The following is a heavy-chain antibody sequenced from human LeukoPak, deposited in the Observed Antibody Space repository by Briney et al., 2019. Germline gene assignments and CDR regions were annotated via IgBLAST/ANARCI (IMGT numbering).Heavy chain of an antibody. CDR1: GGSINNGGYY. D-gene: IGHD2-2*01. V-gene: IGHV4-31*03. CDR3: ARTYCSTTSCPWGYLYGMDV. Sequence: SQTLSFPCNVSGGSINNGGYYWSWIRQHPGKGLEWIGHIYYSGSTYYNPSLKSRVAISVDTSKKQFSLKLSSVTAADTAVYYCARTYCSTTSCPWGYLYGMDVWGQGTTVTVSS. J-gene: IGHJ6*02. CDR2: IYYSGST.